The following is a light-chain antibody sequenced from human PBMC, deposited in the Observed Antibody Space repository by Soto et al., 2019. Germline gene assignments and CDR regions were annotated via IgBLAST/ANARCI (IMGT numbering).Light chain of an antibody. J-gene: IGKJ5*01. CDR2: DAS. CDR1: QRIGNY. Sequence: EIVFTQSPATLSLSPGGRATLSCRASQRIGNYLVWYQQKPGQAHRPLIYDASKRDPGIPARFSGSGSGTAFTLTIRSLEPEDFGVYYCQQRLNRQVTFGQGTRLE. CDR3: QQRLNRQVT. V-gene: IGKV3-11*01.